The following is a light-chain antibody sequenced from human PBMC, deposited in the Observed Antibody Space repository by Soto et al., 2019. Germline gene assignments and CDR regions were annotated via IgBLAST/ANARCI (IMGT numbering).Light chain of an antibody. CDR2: GAS. CDR1: QSITSN. J-gene: IGKJ1*01. Sequence: TLSVSPGEGATLSCRATQSITSNLAWYQQKPGQAPRLLIYGASTRATGIPARFSGSGSGTEFTLTITSLQSEDFAVYYCQQYNKWPRTFGQGIKVDIK. CDR3: QQYNKWPRT. V-gene: IGKV3-15*01.